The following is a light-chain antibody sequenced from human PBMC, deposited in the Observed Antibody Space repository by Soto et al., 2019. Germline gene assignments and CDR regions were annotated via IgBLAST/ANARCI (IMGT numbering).Light chain of an antibody. J-gene: IGKJ1*01. CDR2: WAS. V-gene: IGKV4-1*01. Sequence: DIVMTQSPDSLAVSLGERATINCKSSQSVLYSSNSKNYLGWYQLKPGQPPKLLIYWASTPESGVPDRFSGSASGTDFTLTISSLQAEDVAVYYCQQYYTTPWTFSQGTKVEIK. CDR3: QQYYTTPWT. CDR1: QSVLYSSNSKNY.